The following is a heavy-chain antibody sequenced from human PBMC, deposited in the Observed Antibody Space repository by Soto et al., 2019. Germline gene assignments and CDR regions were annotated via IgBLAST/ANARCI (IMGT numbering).Heavy chain of an antibody. J-gene: IGHJ4*02. V-gene: IGHV4-39*01. D-gene: IGHD3-9*01. CDR2: VYYSGRT. Sequence: QLQLQESVPVLVKPSETLSLTCPVSGGSVSSSSYYWGWVRQPPGKGLEWIGSVYYSGRTYYNPSLESRVTISVYKSKNQFSPKLMSLSAADTALYYCGRLERLATISYYFDYWCQRALVTV. CDR1: GGSVSSSSYY. CDR3: GRLERLATISYYFDY.